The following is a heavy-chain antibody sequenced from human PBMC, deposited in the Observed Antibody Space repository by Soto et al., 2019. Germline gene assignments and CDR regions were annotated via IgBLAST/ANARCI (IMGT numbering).Heavy chain of an antibody. CDR1: GGSINTGDYY. CDR3: ARAPRRTRAWFSDL. V-gene: IGHV4-31*03. Sequence: QEHLEESGPGLVKPSQTLSLTCTLSGGSINTGDYYWNWLRQHPGKGLEWIGYIFHSGDTYYNPSLESRLTISIDTSNNHFSLELHSATAADTAVYFCARAPRRTRAWFSDLWGRGSLVTVSS. CDR2: IFHSGDT. J-gene: IGHJ2*01.